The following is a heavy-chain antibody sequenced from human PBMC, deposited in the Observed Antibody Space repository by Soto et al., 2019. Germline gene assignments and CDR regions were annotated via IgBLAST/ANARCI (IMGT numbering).Heavy chain of an antibody. CDR2: ISYSGST. J-gene: IGHJ5*02. D-gene: IGHD6-19*01. Sequence: GGSISSYYWTWIRQPPGKGLEWIGYISYSGSTNYSPSLKSRVTISVHKSENQFSLSLNSVTAADTAVYYCARGVAGPLHWFDPWGQGTLVTVSS. CDR3: ARGVAGPLHWFDP. CDR1: GGSISSYY. V-gene: IGHV4-59*12.